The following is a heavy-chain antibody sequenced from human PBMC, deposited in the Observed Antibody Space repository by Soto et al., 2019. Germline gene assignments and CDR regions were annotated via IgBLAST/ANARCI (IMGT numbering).Heavy chain of an antibody. J-gene: IGHJ4*02. Sequence: PGGSLRLSCAASGFTFSSYGMHWVRQAPGKGLEWVAVISHDGSNKYYGDSVKGRFTISRDNSKNTLYLQMNSLRAEDTAVYYCVKGAWLDYWGQGTLVTVSS. CDR1: GFTFSSYG. CDR2: ISHDGSNK. V-gene: IGHV3-30*18. CDR3: VKGAWLDY. D-gene: IGHD6-19*01.